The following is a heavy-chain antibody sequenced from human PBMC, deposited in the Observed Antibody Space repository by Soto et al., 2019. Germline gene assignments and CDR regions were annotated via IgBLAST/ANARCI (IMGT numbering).Heavy chain of an antibody. CDR3: ASGKGAYYMDV. Sequence: QVQLVQSGAEVKKPGSSVKVPCKASGGTFSSYTISWVRQAPGQGLEWMGRIIPILGIANYAQKFQGRVTITADKSTSTAYMELSSLRSEDTAVYYCASGKGAYYMDVWGKGTTVTVSS. CDR2: IIPILGIA. D-gene: IGHD1-26*01. J-gene: IGHJ6*03. CDR1: GGTFSSYT. V-gene: IGHV1-69*02.